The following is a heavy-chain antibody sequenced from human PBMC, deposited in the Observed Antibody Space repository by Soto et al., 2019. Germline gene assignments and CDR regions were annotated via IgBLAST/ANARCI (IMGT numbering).Heavy chain of an antibody. V-gene: IGHV1-69*13. CDR1: GGTFSSYA. CDR3: ARDLPYPYCGGDCYQANYGMDV. D-gene: IGHD2-21*02. Sequence: SVKVSCKASGGTFSSYAISWVRQAPGQGLEWMGGIIPIFGTANYAQKFQGRVTITADESTSTAYMELSSLRSEDTAVYYCARDLPYPYCGGDCYQANYGMDVWGQGTTVTVSS. CDR2: IIPIFGTA. J-gene: IGHJ6*02.